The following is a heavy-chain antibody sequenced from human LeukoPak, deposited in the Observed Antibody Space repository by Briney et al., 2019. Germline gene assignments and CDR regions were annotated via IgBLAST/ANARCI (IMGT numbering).Heavy chain of an antibody. CDR1: GFAFSDYW. CDR3: ARGFRDY. J-gene: IGHJ4*02. V-gene: IGHV3-74*01. CDR2: INRDGSST. Sequence: GGSLRLSCAVSGFAFSDYWMHWIRQAPGKGLVWVSRINRDGSSTSYADSVQGRSTVSRDNAKNTLYLQMNSLRVEDTANYYCARGFRDYWGRGTLVTVSS. D-gene: IGHD3-22*01.